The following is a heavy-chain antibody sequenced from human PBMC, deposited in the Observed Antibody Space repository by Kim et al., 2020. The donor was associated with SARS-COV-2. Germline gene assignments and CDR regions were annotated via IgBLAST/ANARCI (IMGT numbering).Heavy chain of an antibody. Sequence: ASVKVSCKASGYTFTSYGISWVRQAPGQGLEWMGWISAYNGNTNYAQKLQGRVTMTTDTSTSTAYMELRSLRSDDTAVYYCAREAKGGAFFPDAFDIWGQGTMVTVSS. CDR3: AREAKGGAFFPDAFDI. CDR2: ISAYNGNT. V-gene: IGHV1-18*01. J-gene: IGHJ3*02. CDR1: GYTFTSYG. D-gene: IGHD1-26*01.